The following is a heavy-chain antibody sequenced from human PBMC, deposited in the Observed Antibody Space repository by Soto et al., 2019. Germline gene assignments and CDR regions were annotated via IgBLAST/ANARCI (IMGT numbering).Heavy chain of an antibody. J-gene: IGHJ4*02. CDR2: ISGSGGRI. Sequence: GGSLRLSCAASGFTFSSYAMSWVRQAPGKGLEWVSAISGSGGRIYYADSVKGRFTISRDNSKNTLYLQMNSLRAEDTAVYYCAGSSRGYSYGYFDYWGQGTLVTVSS. CDR3: AGSSRGYSYGYFDY. CDR1: GFTFSSYA. D-gene: IGHD5-18*01. V-gene: IGHV3-23*01.